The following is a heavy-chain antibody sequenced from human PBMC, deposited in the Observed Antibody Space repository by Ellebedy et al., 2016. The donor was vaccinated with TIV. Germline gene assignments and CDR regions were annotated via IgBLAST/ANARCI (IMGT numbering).Heavy chain of an antibody. V-gene: IGHV4-59*08. CDR1: GDSISGNY. D-gene: IGHD3-3*01. Sequence: MPSETLSLTCNVSGDSISGNYWSWIRQPPGKGLEWIGYFYYSGTTSFNPSLKSRVTMSVDTSNNHFSLTLSSVTAAYTAVYYCARHSPDFYFDFWGPGTLVSVSS. J-gene: IGHJ4*02. CDR3: ARHSPDFYFDF. CDR2: FYYSGTT.